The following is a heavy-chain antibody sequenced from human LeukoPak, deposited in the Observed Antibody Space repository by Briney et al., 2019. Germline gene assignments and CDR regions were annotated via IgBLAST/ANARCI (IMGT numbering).Heavy chain of an antibody. J-gene: IGHJ4*02. V-gene: IGHV4-31*03. CDR1: GGSISSGGYY. CDR3: ARVPPSTVTHFYY. Sequence: SETLSLTCTVSGGSISSGGYYWSWIRQHPGKGLEWIGYIYYSGSTYYNPSLKSRVTISVDTSKNQFSLKLSSVTAADTAVYYCARVPPSTVTHFYYWGQGTLVTVSS. CDR2: IYYSGST. D-gene: IGHD4-17*01.